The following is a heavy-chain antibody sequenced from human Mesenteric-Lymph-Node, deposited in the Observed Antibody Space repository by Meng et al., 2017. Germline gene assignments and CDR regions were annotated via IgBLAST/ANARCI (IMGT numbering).Heavy chain of an antibody. V-gene: IGHV4-4*02. D-gene: IGHD3-16*02. CDR1: VVSISSNIR. CDR2: IDGSGST. J-gene: IGHJ4*02. CDR3: ARVLVHYFDY. Sequence: HLREPPPELLQLSCTLSLTCAISVVSISSNIRWTWVRQPPGKGLEWIGDIDGSGSTNYNPSLNSRISISLDKSKNQFSLKLSSVTAADTAVYYCARVLVHYFDYWGQGTLVTVSS.